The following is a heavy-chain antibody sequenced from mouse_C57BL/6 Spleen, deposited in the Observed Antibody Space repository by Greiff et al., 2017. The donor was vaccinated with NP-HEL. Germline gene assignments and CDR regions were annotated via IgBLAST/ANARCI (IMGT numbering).Heavy chain of an antibody. J-gene: IGHJ2*01. Sequence: VQLQQSGPELVKPGASVKISCKASGYTFTDYYMNWVKQSHGKSLEWIGDINPNNGGTSYNQKFKGKATLTVDKSSSTAYMELRSLTSEDSAVYYCARQYSNYDYWGQGTTLTVSS. CDR2: INPNNGGT. CDR1: GYTFTDYY. V-gene: IGHV1-26*01. D-gene: IGHD2-5*01. CDR3: ARQYSNYDY.